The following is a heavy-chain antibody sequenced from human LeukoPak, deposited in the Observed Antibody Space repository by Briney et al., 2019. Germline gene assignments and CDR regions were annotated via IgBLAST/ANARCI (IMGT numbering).Heavy chain of an antibody. CDR2: IYYSGST. CDR1: GGSISSYY. Sequence: SETLSLTCTVSGGSISSYYWSWIRQPPGKGLEWIGYIYYSGSTNYNPSLKSRVTISVDTSKNQFSLKLSSVTAADTAVYYCARIDYYYYYMDVWGKGTTVTISS. V-gene: IGHV4-59*01. CDR3: ARIDYYYYYMDV. J-gene: IGHJ6*03.